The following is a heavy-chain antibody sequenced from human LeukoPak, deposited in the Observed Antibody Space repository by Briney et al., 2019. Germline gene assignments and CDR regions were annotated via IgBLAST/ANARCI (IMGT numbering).Heavy chain of an antibody. J-gene: IGHJ4*02. Sequence: GGSLRLSCAASGFTSSSYALNWVRQDPGKGLEWVATVSGSGDRMYHADSVKGRFTISRDNSKNTIYLQMNSLRAEDTALYYCAKAAAAPGFDFWGQGTLVTVSS. CDR1: GFTSSSYA. V-gene: IGHV3-23*01. CDR2: VSGSGDRM. CDR3: AKAAAAPGFDF. D-gene: IGHD6-13*01.